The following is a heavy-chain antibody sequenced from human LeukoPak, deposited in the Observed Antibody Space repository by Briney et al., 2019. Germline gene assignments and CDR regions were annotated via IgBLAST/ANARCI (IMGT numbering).Heavy chain of an antibody. CDR1: GVSFSGYY. D-gene: IGHD6-19*01. CDR3: ARAHSSGWPHMFDP. V-gene: IGHV4-34*01. Sequence: SETLSLTCAVYGVSFSGYYWSWIRQPPGKGLEWIGEINHSGSTNYNPSLKSRVTISVDTSKNQFSLKVSSVTAADTAVYYCARAHSSGWPHMFDPWGQGTLVTVPS. CDR2: INHSGST. J-gene: IGHJ5*02.